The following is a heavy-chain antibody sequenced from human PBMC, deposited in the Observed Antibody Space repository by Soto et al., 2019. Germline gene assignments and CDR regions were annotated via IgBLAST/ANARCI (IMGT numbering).Heavy chain of an antibody. V-gene: IGHV4-31*03. CDR1: GGSISSGGYY. CDR2: IYYSGST. CDR3: AREGNWNGFDY. J-gene: IGHJ4*02. D-gene: IGHD1-20*01. Sequence: PSETLSLTCIVPGGSISSGGYYWSWIRQHPGKGLEWIGYIYYSGSTYYNPSLKSRVTISVDTSKNQFSLKLGSVTAADTAVYYCAREGNWNGFDYWGQGALVTVSS.